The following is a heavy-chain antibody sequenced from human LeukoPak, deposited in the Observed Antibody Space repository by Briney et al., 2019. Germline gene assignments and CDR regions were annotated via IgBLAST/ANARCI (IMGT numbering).Heavy chain of an antibody. J-gene: IGHJ6*02. CDR3: ARGSPYCSGGSCGSPSYYYYYGMDV. CDR2: IYSGGST. D-gene: IGHD2-15*01. CDR1: GFTVGSNY. V-gene: IGHV3-66*02. Sequence: QPGGSLRLSCAASGFTVGSNYMSWVRQAPGKGLEWVSVIYSGGSTYYADSVKGRFTISRDNSKNTLYLQMNSLRAEDTAVYYCARGSPYCSGGSCGSPSYYYYYGMDVWGQGTTVTVSS.